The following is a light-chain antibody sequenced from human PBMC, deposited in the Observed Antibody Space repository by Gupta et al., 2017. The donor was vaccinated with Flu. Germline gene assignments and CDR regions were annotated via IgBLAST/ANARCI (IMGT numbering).Light chain of an antibody. CDR2: EVS. Sequence: QSALTQPASVSGSPEQSITISSTGTSSDVGGYNYVSWYQQHPGKAPKLMIYEVSNRPSGVSNRFSGSKSGNTASLTISGLQAEDEADYYCSSYTSSSSYVFGTGTKVTVL. J-gene: IGLJ1*01. CDR1: SSDVGGYNY. CDR3: SSYTSSSSYV. V-gene: IGLV2-14*01.